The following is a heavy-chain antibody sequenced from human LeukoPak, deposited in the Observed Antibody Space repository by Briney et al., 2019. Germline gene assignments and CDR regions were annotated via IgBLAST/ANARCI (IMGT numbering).Heavy chain of an antibody. D-gene: IGHD2-21*02. V-gene: IGHV4-39*07. CDR3: ARDSLYCGGDCYSPTDAFDI. Sequence: PSETLSLTCTVSGGSISSSSYYWGWIRQPPGKGLEWIGSIYYSGSTYYNPSLKSRVTISVDTSKNQFSLKLSSVTAADTAVYYCARDSLYCGGDCYSPTDAFDIWGQGTMVTVSS. J-gene: IGHJ3*02. CDR2: IYYSGST. CDR1: GGSISSSSYY.